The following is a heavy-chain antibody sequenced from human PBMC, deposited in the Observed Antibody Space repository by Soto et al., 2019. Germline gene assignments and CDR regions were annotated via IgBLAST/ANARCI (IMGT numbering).Heavy chain of an antibody. CDR3: ARGVRISSWFDP. CDR2: ISSSSSTI. J-gene: IGHJ5*02. D-gene: IGHD1-20*01. Sequence: EVQLVESGGGLVQPGGSLRLSCAASGFTFSSYSMNWVRQAPEKGLEWVSYISSSSSTIYYADSVKGRFTISRDNAKNSLYLQMNSLRAEDTAVYYCARGVRISSWFDPWSQGTLVTVSS. CDR1: GFTFSSYS. V-gene: IGHV3-48*01.